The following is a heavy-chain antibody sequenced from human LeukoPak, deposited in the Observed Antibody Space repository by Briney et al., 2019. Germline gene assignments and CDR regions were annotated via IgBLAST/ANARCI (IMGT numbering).Heavy chain of an antibody. CDR2: ISHHGSND. J-gene: IGHJ4*02. V-gene: IGHV3-30*18. CDR1: GFTFGTYG. CDR3: AKDQIGWAPGYSSGPLDY. Sequence: GRSLRLSCAASGFTFGTYGMHWVRQAPGKGLEWVAVISHHGSNDDYSDSVQGRFTISRDNSKNAVYLQMNSLRGEDTAVYYCAKDQIGWAPGYSSGPLDYWGQGTRVTVSS. D-gene: IGHD3-22*01.